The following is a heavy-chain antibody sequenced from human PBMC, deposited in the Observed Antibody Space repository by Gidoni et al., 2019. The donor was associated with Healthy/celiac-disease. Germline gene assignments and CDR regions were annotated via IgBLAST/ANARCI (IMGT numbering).Heavy chain of an antibody. D-gene: IGHD3-22*01. CDR1: GFSLSTSGMC. CDR2: IDWDDDK. CDR3: GLNCYDSSGYYYEDY. Sequence: QVTLRESGPALVKPTQTLTLTCTFSGFSLSTSGMCVSWIRQPPGKDLEWLARIDWDDDKYYSTSLKTRLTIYKDTSKNQVVLTMTNMYPVDTATYYCGLNCYDSSGYYYEDYWGQGTLVTVSS. J-gene: IGHJ4*02. V-gene: IGHV2-70*15.